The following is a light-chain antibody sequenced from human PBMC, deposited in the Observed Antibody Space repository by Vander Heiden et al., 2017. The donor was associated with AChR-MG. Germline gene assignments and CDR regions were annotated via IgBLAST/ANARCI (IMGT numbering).Light chain of an antibody. CDR2: GAS. J-gene: IGKJ4*01. CDR3: QQTDSSPHT. CDR1: QSLSSY. Sequence: DIQMTQSPSSLSASVGDRVTITCRASQSLSSYLNWYQQKPGKVPKLLIYGASILQRGVPSRFSGSRSATDFTLTISSLQPEAFTTYYSQQTDSSPHTFDGRTKVEI. V-gene: IGKV1-39*01.